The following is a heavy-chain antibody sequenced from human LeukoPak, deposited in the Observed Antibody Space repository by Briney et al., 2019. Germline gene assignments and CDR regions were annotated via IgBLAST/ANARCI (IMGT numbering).Heavy chain of an antibody. CDR2: ISTSSGRT. CDR3: AKERGYSGDPQDFDY. V-gene: IGHV3-23*01. D-gene: IGHD4-17*01. CDR1: GFTLSSHV. Sequence: GGSLRLSCAAPGFTLSSHVISWVRQTPGKGLEWVSAISTSSGRTYYADSVKGRFSISRDNSKNTLYLQINSLRAEDTAVYYCAKERGYSGDPQDFDYWGQGTLVTVSS. J-gene: IGHJ4*02.